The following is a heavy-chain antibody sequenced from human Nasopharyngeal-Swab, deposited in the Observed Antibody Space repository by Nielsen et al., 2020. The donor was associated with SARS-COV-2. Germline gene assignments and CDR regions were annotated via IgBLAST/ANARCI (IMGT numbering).Heavy chain of an antibody. V-gene: IGHV3-23*01. Sequence: GESLKISCAASGFTFSDYYMSWIRQAPGKGLEWASVISGSDYSTKYADSVKGRFTISRDNSKNTVNLQMNSLRAEDTAIYYCAKDRDSGDDSDDYYHYYGMDVWGQGTTVTVSS. CDR3: AKDRDSGDDSDDYYHYYGMDV. CDR2: ISGSDYST. D-gene: IGHD5-12*01. J-gene: IGHJ6*02. CDR1: GFTFSDYY.